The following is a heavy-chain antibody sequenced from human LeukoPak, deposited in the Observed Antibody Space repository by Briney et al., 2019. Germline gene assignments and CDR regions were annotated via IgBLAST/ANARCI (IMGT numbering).Heavy chain of an antibody. CDR2: ISGSGGST. J-gene: IGHJ5*02. Sequence: GGSLRLSCAASGFTFSSYYMSWVRQAPGKGLEWVSGISGSGGSTYYADSVKGRFTISRDNAKNSLYLEMNSLRAEDTALYYCARGWKQLWSNWFDTWGQGTLVTVSS. CDR3: ARGWKQLWSNWFDT. CDR1: GFTFSSYY. V-gene: IGHV3-23*01. D-gene: IGHD5-18*01.